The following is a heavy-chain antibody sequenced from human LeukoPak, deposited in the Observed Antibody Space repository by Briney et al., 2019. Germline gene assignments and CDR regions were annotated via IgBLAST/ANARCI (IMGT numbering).Heavy chain of an antibody. CDR3: PRGSGILRASKGLDY. Sequence: ASVKVSCKASGYTFTGYYMHWVRQAPGQGLEWMRWINPNSGGTNYAQKFQGRVTMTTDTSISTAYMELRRLRSDDTAVYYCPRGSGILRASKGLDYWGQGTLVTVSS. CDR2: INPNSGGT. D-gene: IGHD6-13*01. J-gene: IGHJ4*02. V-gene: IGHV1-2*02. CDR1: GYTFTGYY.